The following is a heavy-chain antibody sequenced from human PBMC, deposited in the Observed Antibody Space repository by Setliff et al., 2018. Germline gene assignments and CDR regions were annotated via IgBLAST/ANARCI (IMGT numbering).Heavy chain of an antibody. J-gene: IGHJ6*03. D-gene: IGHD5-12*01. V-gene: IGHV1-69*05. CDR1: RGTFSSYG. Sequence: ASVKVSCKASRGTFSSYGITWVRQAPGQGLEWMGGIIPIFGTTDYAQKFQGRVTITTDESISTAYMELSSLRSEDTAVYYCARERGDIVTTTSYYYYLDVWGKGTTVTVSS. CDR3: ARERGDIVTTTSYYYYLDV. CDR2: IIPIFGTT.